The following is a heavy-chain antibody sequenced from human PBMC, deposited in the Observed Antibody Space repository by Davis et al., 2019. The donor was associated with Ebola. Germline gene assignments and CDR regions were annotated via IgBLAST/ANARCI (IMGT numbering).Heavy chain of an antibody. Sequence: MPSETLSLTCTVSGGSISSSSYYWGWIRQPPGKGLEWIGSIYYSGSTYYNPSLKSRVTISVDTSKNQFSLKLSSVTAADTAVYYCARWTGYYDFWSGYYTAKGDWFDPWGQGTLVTVSS. J-gene: IGHJ5*02. CDR2: IYYSGST. V-gene: IGHV4-39*07. CDR3: ARWTGYYDFWSGYYTAKGDWFDP. CDR1: GGSISSSSYY. D-gene: IGHD3-3*01.